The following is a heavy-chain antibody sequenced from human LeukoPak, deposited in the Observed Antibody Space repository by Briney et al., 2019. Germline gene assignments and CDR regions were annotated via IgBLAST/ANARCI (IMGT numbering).Heavy chain of an antibody. J-gene: IGHJ6*03. CDR2: IYNSGST. CDR1: GGSISSYY. CDR3: ARGVSRGYSYGRYYMDV. Sequence: PSETLSLTCTVSGGSISSYYWSWIRQPAGKGLEWIGRIYNSGSTNYNPSLKSRVTMSVDTSKNQFSLKLSSVTAADTDVYYCARGVSRGYSYGRYYMDVWDKGTTVTVSS. D-gene: IGHD5-18*01. V-gene: IGHV4-4*07.